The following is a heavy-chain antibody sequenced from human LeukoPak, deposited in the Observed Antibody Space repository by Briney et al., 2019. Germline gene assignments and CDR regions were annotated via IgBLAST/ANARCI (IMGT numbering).Heavy chain of an antibody. Sequence: SAKVSCKASGGTFSSYAISWVRQAPGQGLEWMGRIIPIFGTANYAQKFQGRVPITTDESTSTAYLELSSLRSENTAVYYCARSLNYYDSSGYYSPFDIWGQGTMVTVSS. CDR2: IIPIFGTA. D-gene: IGHD3-22*01. V-gene: IGHV1-69*05. CDR1: GGTFSSYA. CDR3: ARSLNYYDSSGYYSPFDI. J-gene: IGHJ3*02.